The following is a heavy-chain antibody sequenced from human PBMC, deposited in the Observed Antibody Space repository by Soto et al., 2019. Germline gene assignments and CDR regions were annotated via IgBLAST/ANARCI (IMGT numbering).Heavy chain of an antibody. CDR3: ARHKYDSNGYHYVDY. CDR1: GYHFPSSW. J-gene: IGHJ4*02. V-gene: IGHV5-51*01. D-gene: IGHD3-22*01. CDR2: IYPGDSDT. Sequence: PGESLKISCKGSGYHFPSSWIGWVRQMPGKGLEWMGIIYPGDSDTRYSPSFQGQATISADKSISTAYLQWGSLKASDTAMYYCARHKYDSNGYHYVDYWGQGTLVTVSS.